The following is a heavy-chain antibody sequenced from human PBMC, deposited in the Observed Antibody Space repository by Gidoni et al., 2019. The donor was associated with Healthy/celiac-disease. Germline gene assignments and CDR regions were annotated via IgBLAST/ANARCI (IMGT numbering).Heavy chain of an antibody. D-gene: IGHD3-10*01. J-gene: IGHJ2*01. Sequence: EVQLVESGGGLGKPGGSLRLSCAASGFTFSNAWMIWVRQAPGKGLEWVGRIKSKTDGGTTDYAAPVKGRFTISRDDSKNTLYLQMNSLKTEDTAVYYCTTGDGSGSYSRPRKDFDLWGRGTLVTVSS. V-gene: IGHV3-15*01. CDR1: GFTFSNAW. CDR3: TTGDGSGSYSRPRKDFDL. CDR2: IKSKTDGGTT.